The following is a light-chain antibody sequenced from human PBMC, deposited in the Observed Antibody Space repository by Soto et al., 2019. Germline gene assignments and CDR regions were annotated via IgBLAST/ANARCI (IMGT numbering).Light chain of an antibody. V-gene: IGKV1-5*01. CDR1: QIITTW. CDR3: QQYNDYWT. CDR2: DAS. Sequence: IQLTQTPSTLSASAGDRAVITCRASQIITTWLAWYQQKPGKAPKLLIYDASSLESGVPSRFSGSGSGTEFTLTVSRLQPDDFATYYCQQYNDYWTFGEGTKLDI. J-gene: IGKJ1*01.